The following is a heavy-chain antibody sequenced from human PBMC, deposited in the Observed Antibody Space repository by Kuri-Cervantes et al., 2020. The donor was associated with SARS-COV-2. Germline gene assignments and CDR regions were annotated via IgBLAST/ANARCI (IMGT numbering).Heavy chain of an antibody. CDR1: GFTFFSYA. Sequence: GESLKISCAASGFTFFSYAMHWVRQAPGKGLEWVAVIWYDGSNKYYADSVKGRFTISRDNSKNTLYLQMNSLRAEDTAVYYCARAGQYQLLYDTKEAYYYGMDVWGQGTTVTVSS. V-gene: IGHV3-33*08. CDR3: ARAGQYQLLYDTKEAYYYGMDV. D-gene: IGHD2-2*02. J-gene: IGHJ6*02. CDR2: IWYDGSNK.